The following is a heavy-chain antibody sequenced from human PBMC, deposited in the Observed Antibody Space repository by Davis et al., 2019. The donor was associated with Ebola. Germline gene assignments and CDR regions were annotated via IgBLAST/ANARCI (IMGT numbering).Heavy chain of an antibody. CDR3: ATDRNWDFDH. CDR2: ISDSSTPI. Sequence: GGSLRLSCAASGFTFSTYSMNWVRQAPGKGLEWVSYISDSSTPIYYADSVKGRFTISRDNAKNSLYLQMNSLRDEDTAVYYCATDRNWDFDHWGQGTLVTVSS. J-gene: IGHJ4*02. V-gene: IGHV3-48*02. D-gene: IGHD7-27*01. CDR1: GFTFSTYS.